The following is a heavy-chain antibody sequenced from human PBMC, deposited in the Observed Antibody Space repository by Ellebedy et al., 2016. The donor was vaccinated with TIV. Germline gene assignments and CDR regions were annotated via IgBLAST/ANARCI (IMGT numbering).Heavy chain of an antibody. CDR2: IVVGSGNT. Sequence: AASVKVSCKASGFTFTKSAVQWVRQARGQRLEWIGWIVVGSGNTHYAQKFQERVTITRDMSTSTAYMELSSLRSEDTAVYYCAADSVVGPSASWYFDLWGRGTQVTVSS. J-gene: IGHJ2*01. V-gene: IGHV1-58*01. CDR1: GFTFTKSA. D-gene: IGHD2-15*01. CDR3: AADSVVGPSASWYFDL.